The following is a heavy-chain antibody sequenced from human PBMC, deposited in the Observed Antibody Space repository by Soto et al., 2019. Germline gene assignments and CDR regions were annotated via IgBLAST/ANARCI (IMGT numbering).Heavy chain of an antibody. V-gene: IGHV3-7*03. J-gene: IGHJ5*02. D-gene: IGHD4-4*01. Sequence: EVQLVQSGGGLVQPGGSLRLSCVGSGFTFTDFYMNWDRQAPGKGLEWVANIRPAGTETNYVESGRGRFTTSRHNANNSLFLQINSLRADDTAFYYCAVCGLYDYNSWGQGILVTVSS. CDR2: IRPAGTET. CDR3: AVCGLYDYNS. CDR1: GFTFTDFY.